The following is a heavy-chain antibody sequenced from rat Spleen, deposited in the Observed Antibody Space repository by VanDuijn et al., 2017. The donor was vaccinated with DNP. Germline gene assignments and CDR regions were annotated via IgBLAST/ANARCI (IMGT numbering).Heavy chain of an antibody. Sequence: EVQLVESGGGLVQPGGSLKLSCAASGFTFSDQYMAWVRQAPTEGLEWVAYIGSAAYAPYYGDSVKGRFTISRDNAKSTLYLQMDSLRSEDTATYYCARPDYWGQGVMVTVSS. J-gene: IGHJ2*01. CDR3: ARPDY. V-gene: IGHV5-25*01. CDR1: GFTFSDQY. CDR2: IGSAAYAP.